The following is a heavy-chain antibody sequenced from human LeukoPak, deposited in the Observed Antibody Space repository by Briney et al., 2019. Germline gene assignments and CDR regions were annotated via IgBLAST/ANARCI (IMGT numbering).Heavy chain of an antibody. D-gene: IGHD1-26*01. J-gene: IGHJ4*02. Sequence: GGSLRLSCAASEFRFSDHWMTWVRQAPGKGLEWVSVIYSGGSTYYADSVKGRFTISRDNSKNTLYLQMNSLRAEDTAVYYCARWELGRYYFDYWGQGTLVTVSS. CDR1: EFRFSDHW. CDR3: ARWELGRYYFDY. V-gene: IGHV3-53*01. CDR2: IYSGGST.